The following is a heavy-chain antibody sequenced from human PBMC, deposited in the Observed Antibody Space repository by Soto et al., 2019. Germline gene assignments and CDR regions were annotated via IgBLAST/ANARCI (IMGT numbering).Heavy chain of an antibody. V-gene: IGHV3-23*01. CDR3: AKNGDFDYDAFDV. CDR2: ITGNGARI. Sequence: EVQLLQSGGGVVQPGGSLRLSCAASDSTIRRYAMSWVRQAPGKGLEWVSGITGNGARIYYADSVKGRFSISRDNSKNTLYLQMDTLRAEDTAVYYCAKNGDFDYDAFDVWGQGTVVTVSS. D-gene: IGHD3-16*01. CDR1: DSTIRRYA. J-gene: IGHJ3*01.